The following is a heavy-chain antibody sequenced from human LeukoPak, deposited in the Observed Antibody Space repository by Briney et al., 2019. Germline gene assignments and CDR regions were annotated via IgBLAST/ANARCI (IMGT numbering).Heavy chain of an antibody. D-gene: IGHD1-26*01. CDR2: ISAYNGNT. V-gene: IGHV1-18*01. Sequence: ASVKVSCKAPGYTFTSYGISWVRQAPGQGLEWMGWISAYNGNTNYAQKLQGRVTMTTDTSTSTAYMELRSLRSDDTAVYYCAREGPPVVGATSLDFDYWGQGTLVTVS. CDR1: GYTFTSYG. J-gene: IGHJ4*02. CDR3: AREGPPVVGATSLDFDY.